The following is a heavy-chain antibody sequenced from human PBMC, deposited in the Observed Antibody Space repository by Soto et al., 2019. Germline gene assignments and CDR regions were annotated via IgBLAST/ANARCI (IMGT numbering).Heavy chain of an antibody. CDR2: INHSGST. Sequence: SETLSLTCAVYGGSFSGYYWSWIRQPPGKGLEWIGEINHSGSTNYNPSLKSRVTISVDTSKNQFSLKLSSVTAADTAVYYCARERSRFFDYWGQGTLVTVSS. CDR3: ARERSRFFDY. V-gene: IGHV4-34*01. D-gene: IGHD3-3*01. J-gene: IGHJ4*02. CDR1: GGSFSGYY.